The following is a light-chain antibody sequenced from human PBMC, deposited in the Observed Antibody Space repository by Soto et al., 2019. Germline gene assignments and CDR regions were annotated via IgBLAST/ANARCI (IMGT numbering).Light chain of an antibody. CDR1: SSDVGGYNY. V-gene: IGLV2-14*01. CDR2: EVS. CDR3: SSYTSSSPYV. J-gene: IGLJ1*01. Sequence: QSVLTQPASVSGSPGQSITISCTGTSSDVGGYNYVSWYQQHPGKAPKLTIYEVSNRPSGVSNRFSGPKSGNTASLTISGLQAEDEADYYCSSYTSSSPYVFGTGTKVTVL.